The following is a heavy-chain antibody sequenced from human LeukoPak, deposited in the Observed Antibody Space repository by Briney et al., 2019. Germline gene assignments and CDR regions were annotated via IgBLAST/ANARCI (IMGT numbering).Heavy chain of an antibody. CDR3: ATRINRDGYNWAYDN. D-gene: IGHD5-24*01. Sequence: GGSLRLSCAASGFTFTNAWMYWVRQAPGKGLEWVARIKSRADGGTTDYAAPVKGRFTISRDDSKNTLYLEMNSLKTEDTGVFYCATRINRDGYNWAYDNWGEGTLVTVSS. J-gene: IGHJ4*02. CDR1: GFTFTNAW. V-gene: IGHV3-15*01. CDR2: IKSRADGGTT.